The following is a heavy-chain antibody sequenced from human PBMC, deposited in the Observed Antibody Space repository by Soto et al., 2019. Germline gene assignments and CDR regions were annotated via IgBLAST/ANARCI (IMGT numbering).Heavy chain of an antibody. Sequence: QVQLQESGPGLVKPSGTLSLTCAVSGGSISSSNWWRWVRQPPGKGLEWIGEIYHSGSTNYNPSLKSRVTISVDKSKTQFSLNLSSVTDADTAVYYCASPSTVTTDDAFDIWGQGTMVTVSS. CDR3: ASPSTVTTDDAFDI. J-gene: IGHJ3*02. V-gene: IGHV4-4*02. CDR1: GGSISSSNW. CDR2: IYHSGST. D-gene: IGHD4-17*01.